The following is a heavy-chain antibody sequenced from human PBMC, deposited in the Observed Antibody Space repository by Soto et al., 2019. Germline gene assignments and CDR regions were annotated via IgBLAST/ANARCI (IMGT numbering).Heavy chain of an antibody. V-gene: IGHV4-59*08. J-gene: IGHJ5*02. D-gene: IGHD5-12*01. CDR1: GAPIRSHY. CDR3: ARQGWLPGWFDP. Sequence: QVQLQESGPGLVKPSESLSLTCSVSGAPIRSHYWSWIRQPPGKGLEWIGYIYYSGRATYNPSLKSRVTISVDTSKNQFSLNLTSVTAADTAIYYCARQGWLPGWFDPWGQGTLFTVSS. CDR2: IYYSGRA.